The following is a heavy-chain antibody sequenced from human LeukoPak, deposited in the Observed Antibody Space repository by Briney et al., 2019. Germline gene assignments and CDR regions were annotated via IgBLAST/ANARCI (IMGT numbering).Heavy chain of an antibody. CDR1: GFTFSSYA. CDR3: AKDRTLYCSSTSCRANFDY. CDR2: ISGSGGST. Sequence: GGSLRLSCAASGFTFSSYAMSWVRQAPGKGLEWVSAISGSGGSTYYADSVKGRFTISRDNSKNTLYLQMNSLRAEDTAVYYCAKDRTLYCSSTSCRANFDYWGQGTLVTVSS. V-gene: IGHV3-23*01. J-gene: IGHJ4*02. D-gene: IGHD2-2*01.